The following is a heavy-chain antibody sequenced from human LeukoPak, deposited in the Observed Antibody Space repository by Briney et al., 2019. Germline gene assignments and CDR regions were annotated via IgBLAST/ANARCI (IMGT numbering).Heavy chain of an antibody. D-gene: IGHD6-25*01. CDR2: INSDGSTT. V-gene: IGHV3-74*01. CDR1: GFTFSSYW. CDR3: ARDVSGRDDF. J-gene: IGHJ4*02. Sequence: GGSLRLSCAASGFTFSSYWMHWVRQAPGKGLVWVSHINSDGSTTNYADSVKGRFTISRDNAKNTLFLQMNSLRVEDTAVYYCARDVSGRDDFWGQGTLVTVSS.